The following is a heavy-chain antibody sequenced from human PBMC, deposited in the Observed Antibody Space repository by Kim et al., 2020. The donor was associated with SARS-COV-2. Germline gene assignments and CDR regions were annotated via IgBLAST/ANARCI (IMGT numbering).Heavy chain of an antibody. J-gene: IGHJ6*02. Sequence: SETLSLTCAVYGGSFSGYYWSWIRQPPGKGLEWIGEINHSGSTNYNPSLKSRVTISVDTSKNQFSLKLSSVTAADTAVYYCARLPTPLTLYYYGMDVWGQGTTVTVSS. CDR2: INHSGST. CDR1: GGSFSGYY. CDR3: ARLPTPLTLYYYGMDV. V-gene: IGHV4-34*01. D-gene: IGHD2-15*01.